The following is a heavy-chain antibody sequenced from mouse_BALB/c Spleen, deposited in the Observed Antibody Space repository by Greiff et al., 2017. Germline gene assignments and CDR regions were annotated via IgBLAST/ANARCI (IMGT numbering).Heavy chain of an antibody. V-gene: IGHV5-6*02. CDR1: GFTFSSYG. Sequence: DVMLVESGGDLVKPGGSLKLSCAASGFTFSSYGMSWVRQTPDKRLEWVATISSGGSYTYYPDSVKGRFTISRDNAKNTLYLQMSSLKSEDTAMYYCARQRMITAWFAYWGQGTLVTVSA. J-gene: IGHJ3*01. CDR2: ISSGGSYT. D-gene: IGHD2-4*01. CDR3: ARQRMITAWFAY.